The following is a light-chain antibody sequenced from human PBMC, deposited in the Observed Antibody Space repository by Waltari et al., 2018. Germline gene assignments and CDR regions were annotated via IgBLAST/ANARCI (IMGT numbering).Light chain of an antibody. CDR1: SSNLGSNY. Sequence: QSVLTQPPSASGTPGQRVTISCSGSSSNLGSNYVYWYQQLPGTAPKLLIYRNNQRSSGVPDRFPGSKSGTSASLAISGLRSEDEADYYCAAWDDSLSGPVFGGGTKLTVL. CDR3: AAWDDSLSGPV. CDR2: RNN. J-gene: IGLJ2*01. V-gene: IGLV1-47*01.